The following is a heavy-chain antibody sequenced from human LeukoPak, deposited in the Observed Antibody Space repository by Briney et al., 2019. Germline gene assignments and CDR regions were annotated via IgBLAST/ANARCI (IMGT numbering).Heavy chain of an antibody. CDR2: ISSSGSTI. CDR3: ARDNDYGDPLDY. D-gene: IGHD4-17*01. CDR1: GFTFSNAW. Sequence: PGGSLRLSCAASGFTFSNAWMSWVRQAPGKGLEWVSYISSSGSTIYYADSVRGRFTISRDNAKNSLYLQMNSLRAEDTAVYYCARDNDYGDPLDYWAREPWSPSPQ. V-gene: IGHV3-11*04. J-gene: IGHJ4*02.